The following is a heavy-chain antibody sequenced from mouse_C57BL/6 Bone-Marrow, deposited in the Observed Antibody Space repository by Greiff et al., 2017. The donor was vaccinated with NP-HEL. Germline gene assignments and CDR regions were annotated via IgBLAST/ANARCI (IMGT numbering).Heavy chain of an antibody. CDR2: IDPSDSET. J-gene: IGHJ2*01. V-gene: IGHV1-52*01. Sequence: QVQLQQSGPELVKPGSSVKLSCKASGYTFTSYWMHWVKQRPIQGLEWIGNIDPSDSETHYNQKFKDKATLTVDKSSSTAYMQLSSLTSEDSAVYYCQIYYDYLDYWGQGTTLTVSS. D-gene: IGHD2-4*01. CDR1: GYTFTSYW. CDR3: QIYYDYLDY.